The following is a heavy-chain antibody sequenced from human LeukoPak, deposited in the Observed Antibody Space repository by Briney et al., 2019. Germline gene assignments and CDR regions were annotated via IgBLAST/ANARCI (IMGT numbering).Heavy chain of an antibody. CDR1: GYTFTSYY. J-gene: IGHJ1*01. CDR3: ARDRTEDYGDREYFQH. D-gene: IGHD4-17*01. V-gene: IGHV1-46*01. Sequence: ASVKVSCKASGYTFTSYYMHWVRQAPGQGLEWMGIINPSGGSTSYAQKFQGRVTMTRDTSTSTVYMELSSLRSEDTAVYYCARDRTEDYGDREYFQHWGQGTLVTVSS. CDR2: INPSGGST.